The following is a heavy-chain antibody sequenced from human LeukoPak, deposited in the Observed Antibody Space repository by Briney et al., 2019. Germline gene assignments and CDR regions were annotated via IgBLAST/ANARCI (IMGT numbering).Heavy chain of an antibody. CDR2: ISAYNDNT. Sequence: ASVKVSCKASGYTFTSYGISWVRQAPGQGLEWVGWISAYNDNTNYAQKLQGRVTMTRDTSTTTAYMEMRSLRSDDTAVYYCASEDGPHGGTFQHWGQGTLVTVSS. CDR1: GYTFTSYG. J-gene: IGHJ1*01. D-gene: IGHD4-23*01. V-gene: IGHV1-18*01. CDR3: ASEDGPHGGTFQH.